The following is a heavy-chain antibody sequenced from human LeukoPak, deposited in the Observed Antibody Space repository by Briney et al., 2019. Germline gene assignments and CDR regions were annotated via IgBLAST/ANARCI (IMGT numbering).Heavy chain of an antibody. J-gene: IGHJ4*02. V-gene: IGHV3-23*01. CDR2: ISGSGDTT. D-gene: IGHD2-2*01. Sequence: ISGSGDTTYYADSVKGRFTISRDNSKNPLYLQMNSLRPEDTAVYYCAKVGARGCSSSTCFIYWGQGTLVTVSS. CDR3: AKVGARGCSSSTCFIY.